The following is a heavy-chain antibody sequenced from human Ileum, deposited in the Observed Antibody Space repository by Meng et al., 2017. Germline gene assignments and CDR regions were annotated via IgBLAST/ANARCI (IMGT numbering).Heavy chain of an antibody. CDR1: GGSVSTSDYQ. V-gene: IGHV4-61*08. Sequence: QVQLQESGPGLVGPSETLPLICTVSGGSVSTSDYQWGWIRQPPGKGLEWIGYAGTNYNPSLKSRVTISVDTSKRQFSLKLTSVTAADTAVYYCARDHWGSLDYWGQGILVTVSS. CDR2: AGT. CDR3: ARDHWGSLDY. D-gene: IGHD7-27*01. J-gene: IGHJ4*02.